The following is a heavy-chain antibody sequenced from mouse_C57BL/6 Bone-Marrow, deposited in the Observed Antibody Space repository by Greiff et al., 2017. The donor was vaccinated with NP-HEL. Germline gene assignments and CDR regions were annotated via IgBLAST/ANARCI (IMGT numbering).Heavy chain of an antibody. J-gene: IGHJ1*03. CDR2: IDPENGDT. D-gene: IGHD2-4*01. CDR3: TSILILYDYDGAYDV. V-gene: IGHV14-4*01. CDR1: GFNIKDDY. Sequence: EVQLQQSGAELVRPGASVKLSCTASGFNIKDDYMHWVKQRPEQGLEWIGWIDPENGDTEYASKFQGKATITADTSSNTAYLQLSSLTSEDTAVYYCTSILILYDYDGAYDVGGTGTTVTVSA.